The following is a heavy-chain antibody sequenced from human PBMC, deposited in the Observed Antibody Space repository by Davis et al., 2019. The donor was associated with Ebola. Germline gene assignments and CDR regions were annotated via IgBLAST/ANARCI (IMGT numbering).Heavy chain of an antibody. D-gene: IGHD3-3*01. CDR2: IYYSGST. J-gene: IGHJ4*02. CDR3: ARFGFLEWLFDY. Sequence: MPSETLSLTCTVSGGSISSYYWSWIRQPPGKGLEWIGHIYYSGSTNYNPSLKSRVTISVDTSKNQFSLKLSSVTAADTAVYYCARFGFLEWLFDYWGQGTLVTVSS. CDR1: GGSISSYY. V-gene: IGHV4-59*08.